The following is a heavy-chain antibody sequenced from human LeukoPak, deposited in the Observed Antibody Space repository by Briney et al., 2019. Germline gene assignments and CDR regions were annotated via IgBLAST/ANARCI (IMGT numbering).Heavy chain of an antibody. Sequence: GGSPRLSCAASGFTFSSYAMSWVRQVPGKGLEWVSAISGSGGGTFYTDSVKGQFAISRDNSKNTLLLQMNSLRAADTAIYYCAKGYDHYDDGGYYSRPDAFDLWGQGTMVTVSS. J-gene: IGHJ3*01. V-gene: IGHV3-23*01. CDR1: GFTFSSYA. D-gene: IGHD3-22*01. CDR2: ISGSGGGT. CDR3: AKGYDHYDDGGYYSRPDAFDL.